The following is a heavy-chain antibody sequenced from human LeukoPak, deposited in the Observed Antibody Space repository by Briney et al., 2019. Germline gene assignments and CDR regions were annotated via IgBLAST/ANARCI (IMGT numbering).Heavy chain of an antibody. Sequence: MTSETLSLTCAVSGGSISSGYYWGWIRQSPGQGLEWIGSIYHSGSTYYNPSLKSRVTISVDTSKNRFSLKLSSVTAADTAVYYCAKSRSGAGLFDSWGQGTLVTVSS. CDR3: AKSRSGAGLFDS. D-gene: IGHD6-13*01. V-gene: IGHV4-38-2*01. J-gene: IGHJ4*02. CDR2: IYHSGST. CDR1: GGSISSGYY.